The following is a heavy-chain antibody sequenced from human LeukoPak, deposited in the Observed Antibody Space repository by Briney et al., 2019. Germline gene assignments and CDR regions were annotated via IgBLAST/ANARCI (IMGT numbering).Heavy chain of an antibody. D-gene: IGHD3-22*01. CDR2: ISSSSSYI. CDR3: ARDPYDSSGYYNY. Sequence: GRSLRLSCAASGFTFSSYGMHWVRQAPGKGLEWVSSISSSSSYIYYADSVKGRFTISRDNAKNSLYLQMNSLRAEDTAVYYCARDPYDSSGYYNYWGQGTLVTVSS. CDR1: GFTFSSYG. V-gene: IGHV3-21*01. J-gene: IGHJ4*02.